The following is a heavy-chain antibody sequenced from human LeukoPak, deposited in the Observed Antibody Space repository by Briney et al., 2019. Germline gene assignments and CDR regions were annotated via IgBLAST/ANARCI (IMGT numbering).Heavy chain of an antibody. Sequence: ASVKVSCKASGYTFTSYGISWVRQAPGQGLEWMGGIIPIFGTANYAQKFQGRVTITADESTSTAYMELSSLRSEDTAVYYCASLGTSRYYHFDYWGQGTLVTVSS. CDR3: ASLGTSRYYHFDY. CDR1: GYTFTSYG. CDR2: IIPIFGTA. J-gene: IGHJ4*02. D-gene: IGHD3-22*01. V-gene: IGHV1-69*13.